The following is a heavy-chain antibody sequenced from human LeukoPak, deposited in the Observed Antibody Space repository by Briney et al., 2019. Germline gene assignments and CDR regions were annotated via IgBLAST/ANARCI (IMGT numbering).Heavy chain of an antibody. V-gene: IGHV1-2*06. D-gene: IGHD2-2*02. CDR1: GYTFTGYY. CDR2: INPNSGGT. CDR3: ARGEYQLLYAWFDP. J-gene: IGHJ5*02. Sequence: EASVTVSCTASGYTFTGYYMHWVRQAPGQGLEWMGRINPNSGGTNYAQKFQGRVTMTRDTSISTAYMELSRLRSDDTAVYYCARGEYQLLYAWFDPWGQGTLVTVSS.